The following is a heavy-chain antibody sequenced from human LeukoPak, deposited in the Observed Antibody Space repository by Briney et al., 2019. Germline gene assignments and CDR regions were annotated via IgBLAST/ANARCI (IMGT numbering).Heavy chain of an antibody. D-gene: IGHD6-19*01. CDR2: IIPILGIA. CDR1: GGTFSSYA. CDR3: ARGHIAVAGYDAFDI. J-gene: IGHJ3*02. V-gene: IGHV1-69*04. Sequence: SVKVSCKTSGGTFSSYAISWVRQAPGQGLEWMGRIIPILGIANYAQKFQGRVTITADKSTSTAYMELSSLRSEDTAVYYCARGHIAVAGYDAFDIWGQGTMVTVSS.